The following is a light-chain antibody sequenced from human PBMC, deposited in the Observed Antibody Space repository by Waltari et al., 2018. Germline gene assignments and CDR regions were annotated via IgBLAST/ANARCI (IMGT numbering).Light chain of an antibody. J-gene: IGKJ5*01. Sequence: EIVLTQSPATLSLSPGERATLSCRASQSVSRYLAWYQRKPGQAPRLLVYDASSRATGTPARFSGSGSGTDFTLTISSLEPEDFAVYYCQQRTSWPAITFGQGTRLEIK. V-gene: IGKV3-11*01. CDR2: DAS. CDR1: QSVSRY. CDR3: QQRTSWPAIT.